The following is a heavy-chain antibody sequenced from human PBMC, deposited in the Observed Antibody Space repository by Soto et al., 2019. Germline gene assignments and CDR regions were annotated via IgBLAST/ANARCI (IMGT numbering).Heavy chain of an antibody. D-gene: IGHD6-6*01. Sequence: EVQLVESGGGLVKPGGSLRLSCAASGFTFSSYSMNWVRQAPGKGLEWVSSISSSSSYIYYADSVKGRFTISRDNAKNSLDLQMNSLRAEDTAVYYGAREEYSSYKNWFDPWGQGTLVTVSS. J-gene: IGHJ5*02. CDR1: GFTFSSYS. V-gene: IGHV3-21*01. CDR2: ISSSSSYI. CDR3: AREEYSSYKNWFDP.